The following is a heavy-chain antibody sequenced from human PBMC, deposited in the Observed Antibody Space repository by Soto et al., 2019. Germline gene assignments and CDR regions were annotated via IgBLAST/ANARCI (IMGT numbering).Heavy chain of an antibody. CDR2: ISAYNGNT. Sequence: QVQLVQSGAEVKKPGASVKVSCKASGYTFTNFGISWVRQAPGQGLEWMGWISAYNGNTNYAQNFQGRVTMTTDTTTSTAYMELRSLRSGATAFYYGARGGTPIDSWGQGTLVTVSS. D-gene: IGHD3-16*01. J-gene: IGHJ4*02. V-gene: IGHV1-18*01. CDR3: ARGGTPIDS. CDR1: GYTFTNFG.